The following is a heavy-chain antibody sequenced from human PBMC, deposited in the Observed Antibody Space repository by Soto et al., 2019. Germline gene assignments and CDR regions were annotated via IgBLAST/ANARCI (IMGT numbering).Heavy chain of an antibody. J-gene: IGHJ5*02. D-gene: IGHD3-9*01. Sequence: GGSLRFSXAASGFTFRSYSMNWVRQAPGKGPEWVSSISSSSSYIYYADSVKGRFTISRDNAKNSLYLQMNSLRAEDTAVYYCARDYQHYDILAGRNWFDPWGQGTLVTVSS. CDR3: ARDYQHYDILAGRNWFDP. V-gene: IGHV3-21*01. CDR1: GFTFRSYS. CDR2: ISSSSSYI.